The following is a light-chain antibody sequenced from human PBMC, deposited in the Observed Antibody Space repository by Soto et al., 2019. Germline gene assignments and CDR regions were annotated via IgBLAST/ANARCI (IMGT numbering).Light chain of an antibody. J-gene: IGKJ2*01. V-gene: IGKV3-15*01. CDR1: QSVSNN. Sequence: IVMTQSPATLSLSPGERATLSCRSSQSVSNNLAWYQQKRGLPPRLLIYGASTRATGIPVRFSGSGSGTDFTLTISSLQSEDFAVYYRQQYNHWPTFTFGQGPKLVIK. CDR3: QQYNHWPTFT. CDR2: GAS.